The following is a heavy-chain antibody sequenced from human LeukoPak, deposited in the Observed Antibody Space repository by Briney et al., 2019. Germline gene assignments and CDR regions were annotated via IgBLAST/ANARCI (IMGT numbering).Heavy chain of an antibody. D-gene: IGHD6-13*01. Sequence: GGSLRLSCAASGFTFNNFGMHWVRQAPGKGLEWVTLIQPDGNHKYYADSVKGRFTVSRDNSKNTLYLQLNSLRAEDTAVYYCAKDWEQLGTWGQGTLVTVSS. J-gene: IGHJ5*02. CDR2: IQPDGNHK. CDR1: GFTFNNFG. CDR3: AKDWEQLGT. V-gene: IGHV3-30*02.